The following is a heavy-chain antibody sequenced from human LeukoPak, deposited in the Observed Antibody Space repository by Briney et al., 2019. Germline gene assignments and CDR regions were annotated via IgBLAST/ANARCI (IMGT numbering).Heavy chain of an antibody. CDR1: GFTFSSYA. CDR3: ARMYKWLLHFEL. Sequence: GGTLRLSCAASGFTFSSYAMNWVRQAPGKGLEKVSHISGGGSSTNYADSVKGRFTISRDNAKNTLYLQINSLRTEDTAVYYWARMYKWLLHFELWRQGTLV. D-gene: IGHD1-20*01. V-gene: IGHV3-48*03. CDR2: ISGGGSST. J-gene: IGHJ1*01.